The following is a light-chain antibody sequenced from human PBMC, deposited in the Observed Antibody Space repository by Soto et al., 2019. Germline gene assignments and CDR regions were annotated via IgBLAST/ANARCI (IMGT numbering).Light chain of an antibody. CDR2: GAS. Sequence: EIEMTHSPATLSVSPGERATLSCRASQSVSSNLVWYQQKPGQAPRLLIYGASTRVTGIPARFSGSGSGTEFTLTISSLQSEDFAVYYCQQYHNWWTFGQGTKVDIK. CDR3: QQYHNWWT. V-gene: IGKV3-15*01. CDR1: QSVSSN. J-gene: IGKJ1*01.